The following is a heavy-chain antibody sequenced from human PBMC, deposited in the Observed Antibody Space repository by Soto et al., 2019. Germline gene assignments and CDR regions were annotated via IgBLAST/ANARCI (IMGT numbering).Heavy chain of an antibody. Sequence: GGSLRISCAACGYTVSSYAMDWVRKAPGKGLEWVAVISYDGSNKYYADSVKGRFTISRDDSKNTLYLQMNSLRAEDTAVYYCARAYCSGGSCYWSRPLKIIVVVTAIDDAFDIWGQGTMVTVSS. J-gene: IGHJ3*02. CDR3: ARAYCSGGSCYWSRPLKIIVVVTAIDDAFDI. D-gene: IGHD2-15*01. CDR1: GYTVSSYA. CDR2: ISYDGSNK. V-gene: IGHV3-30-3*01.